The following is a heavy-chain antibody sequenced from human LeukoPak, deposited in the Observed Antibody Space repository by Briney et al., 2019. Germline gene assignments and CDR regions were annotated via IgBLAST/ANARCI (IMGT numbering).Heavy chain of an antibody. CDR2: INHSGST. V-gene: IGHV4-34*01. CDR3: ARHPPYSSSWFDY. J-gene: IGHJ4*02. CDR1: GGSFSDNY. D-gene: IGHD6-13*01. Sequence: SETLSLTCAVYGGSFSDNYWTWIRQPPGKGLEWTGEINHSGSTNYNPSLKSRVTISVDTSKNQFSLKVSSVTAADTAVYYCARHPPYSSSWFDYWGQGALVTVSS.